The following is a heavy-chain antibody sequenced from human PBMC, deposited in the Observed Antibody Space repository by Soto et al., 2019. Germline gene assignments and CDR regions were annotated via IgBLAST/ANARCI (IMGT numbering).Heavy chain of an antibody. J-gene: IGHJ6*02. CDR1: GFTFSSYG. D-gene: IGHD3-3*01. CDR3: ARHQSGSEWLLTYYYYGMDV. V-gene: IGHV3-33*01. CDR2: IWYDGSNK. Sequence: PGGSLRLSCAASGFTFSSYGMHWVRQAPGKGLEWVAVIWYDGSNKYYADSVKGRFTISRDNSKNTLYLQMNSLRAEDTAVYYCARHQSGSEWLLTYYYYGMDVWGQGTTVTVSS.